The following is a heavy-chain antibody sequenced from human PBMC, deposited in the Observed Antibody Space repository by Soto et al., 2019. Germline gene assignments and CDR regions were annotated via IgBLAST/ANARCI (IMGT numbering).Heavy chain of an antibody. CDR3: ASNTYGDYVFWFDP. V-gene: IGHV3-48*01. D-gene: IGHD4-17*01. J-gene: IGHJ5*02. CDR1: GFTFSSYS. CDR2: ISSSSSTM. Sequence: EVQLVESGGGLVQPGGSLRLSCAASGFTFSSYSMNWVRQAPGKGLEWVSYISSSSSTMYYADSVKGRFTISRDKAKNSLYLQMNSLRAEDTVVYYCASNTYGDYVFWFDPWGQGTLVTVSS.